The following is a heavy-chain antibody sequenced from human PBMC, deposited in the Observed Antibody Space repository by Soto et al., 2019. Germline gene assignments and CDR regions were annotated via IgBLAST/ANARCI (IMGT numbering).Heavy chain of an antibody. D-gene: IGHD3-16*01. J-gene: IGHJ4*02. V-gene: IGHV3-74*01. CDR3: ARVGIGVYHFDY. CDR2: INSDGSTT. CDR1: GFSFSSYW. Sequence: EVQLVESGGGLVQPVGSLRLSCAASGFSFSSYWMHWVRQAPGKGLVWVSRINSDGSTTSYADSVKGRFTISRDNAKNTLYLQMNSLRAEDTAVYYCARVGIGVYHFDYWGQGTLVTVFS.